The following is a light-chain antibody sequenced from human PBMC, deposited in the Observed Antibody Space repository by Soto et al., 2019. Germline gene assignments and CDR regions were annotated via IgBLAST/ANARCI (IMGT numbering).Light chain of an antibody. CDR2: EVS. CDR3: CSYAGSSTPWV. CDR1: SSDVGSYNL. Sequence: QSVLTQPASVSGSPGQSITISCTGTSSDVGSYNLVSWYQQHPGKAPKLMIYEVSKRPSGVSNRFSGSKSGNTASLTISGLQAEDEADYYCCSYAGSSTPWVFGGGTRLT. V-gene: IGLV2-23*02. J-gene: IGLJ3*02.